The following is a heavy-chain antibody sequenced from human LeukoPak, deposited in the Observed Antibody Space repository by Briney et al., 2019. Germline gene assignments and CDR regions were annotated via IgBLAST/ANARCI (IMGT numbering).Heavy chain of an antibody. J-gene: IGHJ4*02. D-gene: IGHD6-19*01. CDR3: ARYTRGSTDY. CDR2: VSAYNGNT. Sequence: ASVKVSCTASGYTFATYGITWVRQAPGQGLEWMGWVSAYNGNTNYAQKLQGRVTLTTDTSTTTAYMDLRSLRSDDTAVYYCARYTRGSTDYWGQGTLVTISS. V-gene: IGHV1-18*01. CDR1: GYTFATYG.